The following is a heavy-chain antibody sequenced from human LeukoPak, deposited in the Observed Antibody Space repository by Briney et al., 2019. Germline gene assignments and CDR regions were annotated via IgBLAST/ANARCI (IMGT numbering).Heavy chain of an antibody. D-gene: IGHD6-13*01. CDR1: GYTFTSYG. J-gene: IGHJ4*02. CDR2: TYNGNT. CDR3: ARERNMGGQQLADY. V-gene: IGHV1-18*01. Sequence: ASVKVSCKASGYTFTSYGISWVLQAPGQGLEWMGWTYNGNTKYAQKLQGGVTMTTDTSTNTAYMDLRSLRSDDTAVYYCARERNMGGQQLADYWGQGTLVTVSS.